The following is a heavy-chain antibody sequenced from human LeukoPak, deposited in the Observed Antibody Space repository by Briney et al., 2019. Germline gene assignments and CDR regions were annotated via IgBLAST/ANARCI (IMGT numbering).Heavy chain of an antibody. CDR3: AKIPQVGIFAVPNFDY. D-gene: IGHD3-3*01. CDR1: GFSFSSAW. V-gene: IGHV3-74*01. Sequence: SGGSLRLSCAASGFSFSSAWMHWVRQAPGEGLVAVSRITSDGSTTWYADSVRGRFTISRDNAKNTLYLQMNSLRAEDTAVYYCAKIPQVGIFAVPNFDYWGQGTLVTVS. CDR2: ITSDGSTT. J-gene: IGHJ4*02.